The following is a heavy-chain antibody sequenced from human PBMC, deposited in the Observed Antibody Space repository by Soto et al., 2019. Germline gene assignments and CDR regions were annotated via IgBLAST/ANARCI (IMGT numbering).Heavy chain of an antibody. V-gene: IGHV3-30*18. Sequence: TGGSLRLSCAASGFTFSSYGMHWVRQAPGKGLEWVSVISYDGSNKYCAYSVKGRFTISRDNSKNTLYLKMNSLRAEDTAVYYCAKSSGQAIFGVANYYYYGMDVWGQGTTVTVSS. CDR1: GFTFSSYG. D-gene: IGHD3-3*01. CDR3: AKSSGQAIFGVANYYYYGMDV. CDR2: ISYDGSNK. J-gene: IGHJ6*02.